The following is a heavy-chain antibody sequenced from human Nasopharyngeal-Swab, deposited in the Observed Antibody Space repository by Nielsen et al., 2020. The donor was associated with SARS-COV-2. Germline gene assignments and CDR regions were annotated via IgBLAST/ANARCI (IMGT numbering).Heavy chain of an antibody. J-gene: IGHJ4*02. CDR2: ISAYNGNT. CDR1: GYTFTSYG. D-gene: IGHD6-13*01. CDR3: ARAESIAAAGTFGY. Sequence: ASVKVSCKASGYTFTSYGISWVRQAPGQGLEWIGWISAYNGNTNYAQKLQGRVTMTTDTSTSTAYMELRSLRSDDTAVYYCARAESIAAAGTFGYWGQGTLVTVSS. V-gene: IGHV1-18*04.